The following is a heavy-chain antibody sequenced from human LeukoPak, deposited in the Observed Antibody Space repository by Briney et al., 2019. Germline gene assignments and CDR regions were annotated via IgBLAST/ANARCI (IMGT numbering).Heavy chain of an antibody. Sequence: SETLSLTCTVSGGSISSYYWSWIRQPPGKGLEWIGYIYYSGSTNYNPSLKSRVTISVDTSKNQFSLKLSSVTAADTAVYYCARDYGGKFDYWGQGTLVTVSS. D-gene: IGHD4/OR15-4a*01. V-gene: IGHV4-59*01. CDR3: ARDYGGKFDY. J-gene: IGHJ4*02. CDR1: GGSISSYY. CDR2: IYYSGST.